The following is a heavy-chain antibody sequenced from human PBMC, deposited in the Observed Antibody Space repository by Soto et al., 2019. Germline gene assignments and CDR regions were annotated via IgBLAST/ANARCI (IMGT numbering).Heavy chain of an antibody. CDR1: GFTFSDYY. CDR3: AREYYYDSSGYYGY. CDR2: ISSSSSYT. V-gene: IGHV3-11*05. D-gene: IGHD3-22*01. Sequence: QVQLVESGGGLVKPGGSLRLSCAASGFTFSDYYMSWIRQAPGKGLEWVSYISSSSSYTNYADSVKGRFTISRDNAKNSLYLQMNSLRAEDTAVYYCAREYYYDSSGYYGYWRQGTLVTVSS. J-gene: IGHJ4*02.